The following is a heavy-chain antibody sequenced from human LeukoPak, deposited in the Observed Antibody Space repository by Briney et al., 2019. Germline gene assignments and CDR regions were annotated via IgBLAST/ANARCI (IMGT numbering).Heavy chain of an antibody. D-gene: IGHD2-15*01. Sequence: ASVKVSCKTSGYTFGKYAIHWVRQAPGQRFEWMGWIDGGNGDTRFSQKFQDRVSFTRDTFATTVCMEVTSLRSEDTAVYYCARDQSRDIRVDFDYWGQGTLVTVSS. V-gene: IGHV1-3*01. CDR1: GYTFGKYA. CDR3: ARDQSRDIRVDFDY. J-gene: IGHJ4*02. CDR2: IDGGNGDT.